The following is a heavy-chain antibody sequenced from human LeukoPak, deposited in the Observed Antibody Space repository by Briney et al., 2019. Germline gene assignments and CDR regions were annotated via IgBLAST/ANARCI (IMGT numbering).Heavy chain of an antibody. D-gene: IGHD6-19*01. CDR2: VVTTTT. CDR1: GGSISTYS. J-gene: IGHJ4*02. V-gene: IGHV4-4*07. Sequence: TSETLSLTCTVSGGSISTYSWTWVRQSPGKGLEWIGSVVTTTTNYSPALRSRVAIPVHTSKNQFSLRLESVTTADTAVYYCARDTTVASGMQFWGQGALVTVSS. CDR3: ARDTTVASGMQF.